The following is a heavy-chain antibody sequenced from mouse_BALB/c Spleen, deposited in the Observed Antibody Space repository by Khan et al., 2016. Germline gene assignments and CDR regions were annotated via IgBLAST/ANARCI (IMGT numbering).Heavy chain of an antibody. CDR1: GFNIKDTY. J-gene: IGHJ1*01. D-gene: IGHD2-2*01. V-gene: IGHV14-3*02. CDR2: IDPANGNT. CDR3: ARRGLPNYWYFDD. Sequence: VQLQQSGAELVKPGASVKLSCTTSGFNIKDTYMHWVKQRPEQGLEWIGRIDPANGNTKYDPKFQGKATITADKYSNTAYLQLSSLTSEDTAVYYCARRGLPNYWYFDDWGAGTTVTVSS.